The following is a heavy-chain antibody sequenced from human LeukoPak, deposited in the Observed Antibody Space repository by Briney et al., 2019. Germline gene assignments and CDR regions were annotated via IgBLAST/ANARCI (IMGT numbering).Heavy chain of an antibody. CDR3: ARAAYAISYYYYYYYMDV. D-gene: IGHD2-8*01. J-gene: IGHJ6*03. V-gene: IGHV1-18*01. Sequence: ASVKVSCKASGYTFTSYGISWVRQAPGQGREWMGWISAYNGNTNYAQKLQGRVTMTTDTSTSTAYMELRSLRSDDTAVYYCARAAYAISYYYYYYYMDVWGKGTTVTVSS. CDR2: ISAYNGNT. CDR1: GYTFTSYG.